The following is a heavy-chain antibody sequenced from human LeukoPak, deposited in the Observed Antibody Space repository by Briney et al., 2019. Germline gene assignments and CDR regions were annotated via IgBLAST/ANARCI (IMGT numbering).Heavy chain of an antibody. CDR1: GGSFSGYY. CDR2: INHSGST. CDR3: ARIPSGYCTNGVCQNWFDP. V-gene: IGHV4-34*01. Sequence: PSETLSLTCAVYGGSFSGYYWSWIRQPPGKGREGSGEINHSGSTNYNPSLKRGGTISVDTSKNPFSLQLSSVTAADTAVYYCARIPSGYCTNGVCQNWFDPWGQGTLVTVSS. D-gene: IGHD2-8*01. J-gene: IGHJ5*02.